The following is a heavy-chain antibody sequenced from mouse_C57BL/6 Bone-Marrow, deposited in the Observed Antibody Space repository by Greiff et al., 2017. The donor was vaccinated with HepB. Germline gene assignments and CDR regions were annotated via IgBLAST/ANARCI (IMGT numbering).Heavy chain of an antibody. J-gene: IGHJ3*01. CDR1: GYSITSGYD. V-gene: IGHV3-1*01. CDR2: ISYSGST. D-gene: IGHD2-12*01. CDR3: ARDRYDGAWFAY. Sequence: EVKLVESGPGMVKPSQSLSLTCTVTGYSITSGYDWHWIRHFPGNKLEWMGYISYSGSTNYNPSLKSRISITHDTSKNHFFLKLNSVTTEDTATYYCARDRYDGAWFAYWGQGTLVTVSA.